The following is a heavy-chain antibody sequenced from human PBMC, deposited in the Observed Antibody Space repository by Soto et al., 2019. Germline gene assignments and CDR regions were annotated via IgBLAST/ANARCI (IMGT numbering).Heavy chain of an antibody. Sequence: EVQLVESGGGLVKPGGSLRLSCAASGCSFSNTWMSWVRQSPGKGLEWVGRIKIKTDGGTADYAAPVRGRFTISRDDSKNTLYLQMNSLKTEDTAVYYCTTHPGYDWNDVADYWGQGTLVTVSS. J-gene: IGHJ4*02. CDR2: IKIKTDGGTA. CDR1: GCSFSNTW. D-gene: IGHD1-1*01. CDR3: TTHPGYDWNDVADY. V-gene: IGHV3-15*01.